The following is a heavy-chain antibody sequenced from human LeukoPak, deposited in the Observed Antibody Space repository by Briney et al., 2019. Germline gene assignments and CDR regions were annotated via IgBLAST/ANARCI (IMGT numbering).Heavy chain of an antibody. CDR1: QFTFHTYA. CDR2: ISSSGETT. CDR3: ATDPRAMRRYFFDD. D-gene: IGHD1-14*01. Sequence: GGSLRLSCVASQFTFHTYAMSWVRQRPGKGPEWVSMISSSGETTDYAESVKGRFIISRDNTKNTLYLQLESPRVDDTAISYCATDPRAMRRYFFDDWGQGSLVIVSS. V-gene: IGHV3-23*01. J-gene: IGHJ4*01.